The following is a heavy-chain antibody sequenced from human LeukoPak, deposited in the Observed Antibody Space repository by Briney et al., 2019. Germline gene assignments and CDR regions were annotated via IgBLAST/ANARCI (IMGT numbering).Heavy chain of an antibody. CDR1: GFTFSSYG. CDR3: ARGTLFDP. CDR2: ISYDGSNK. J-gene: IGHJ5*02. Sequence: PGRSLRLSCAASGFTFSSYGMHWVRQAPGKGLEWVAVISYDGSNKYYADSVKGRFTISRDNSKNTLYLQMNSLRAEDTAVYYCARGTLFDPWGQGTLVTVSS. D-gene: IGHD1-14*01. V-gene: IGHV3-30*03.